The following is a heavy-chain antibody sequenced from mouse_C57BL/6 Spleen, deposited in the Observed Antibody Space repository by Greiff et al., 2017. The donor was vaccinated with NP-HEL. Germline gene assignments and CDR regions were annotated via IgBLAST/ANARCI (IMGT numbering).Heavy chain of an antibody. Sequence: VQLQQPGAELVRPGSSVKLSCKASGYTFTSYWMHWVKQRPIQGLEWIGNIDPSDSETHYNQKFKDKATLTVDKSSSTAYMQLSSLTSEDSAVYYCARMSLYGNFFDYWGQGTTLTVSS. CDR2: IDPSDSET. CDR3: ARMSLYGNFFDY. V-gene: IGHV1-52*01. J-gene: IGHJ2*01. D-gene: IGHD2-1*01. CDR1: GYTFTSYW.